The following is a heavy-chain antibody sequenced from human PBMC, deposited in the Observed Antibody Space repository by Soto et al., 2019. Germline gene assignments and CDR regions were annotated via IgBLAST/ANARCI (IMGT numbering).Heavy chain of an antibody. CDR3: ARDKDVEMVTIFSGDY. Sequence: PGGSLRLSCAASGFTFSSYAMHWVRQAPGKGLEWVAVISYDGSNKYYADSVKGRFTISRDNSKNTLYLQMNSLRAEDTAVYCCARDKDVEMVTIFSGDYWGQGTLVTVSS. D-gene: IGHD3-3*01. CDR2: ISYDGSNK. V-gene: IGHV3-30-3*01. CDR1: GFTFSSYA. J-gene: IGHJ4*02.